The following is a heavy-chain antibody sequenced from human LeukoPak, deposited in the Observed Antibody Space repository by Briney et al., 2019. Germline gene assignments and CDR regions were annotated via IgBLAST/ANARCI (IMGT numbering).Heavy chain of an antibody. V-gene: IGHV4-61*02. Sequence: SQTLSLTCTVSGNSISSGDNYWSWIRQPAGEGLEWIGRIYTSGSTNYNPSLKSRVTISGDTSKNQFSLRLSSVTAADTAVYYCARASYSYDINGWVPFDYWGQGTLVTVSS. D-gene: IGHD3-22*01. CDR2: IYTSGST. CDR3: ARASYSYDINGWVPFDY. CDR1: GNSISSGDNY. J-gene: IGHJ4*02.